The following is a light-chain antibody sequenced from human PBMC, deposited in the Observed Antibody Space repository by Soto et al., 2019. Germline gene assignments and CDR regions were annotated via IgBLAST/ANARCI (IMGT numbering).Light chain of an antibody. V-gene: IGKV4-1*01. CDR3: MQSTQLPPT. CDR1: QTVLDTSNNKDY. Sequence: DILLTHSPDSLAVSLGERATINCKSSQTVLDTSNNKDYLTWYLQKPGQSPQLLIYEVSTRVSGVPDRFNGGGSGTDFTLEISRVETDDVGIYYCMQSTQLPPTFGQGTRLEIK. CDR2: EVS. J-gene: IGKJ5*01.